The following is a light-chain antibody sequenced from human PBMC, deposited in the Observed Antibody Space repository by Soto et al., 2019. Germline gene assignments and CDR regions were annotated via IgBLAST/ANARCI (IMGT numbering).Light chain of an antibody. V-gene: IGLV2-14*01. Sequence: QSVLTQPASVSGSPGQSITISCTGTSRDVGAYDYVSWYQQHPDKAPKLMIFEVSDRPSGVSNRFSGSNSGNTASLTISGLQAEDEADYYCSSYTSNRTLVFGGGTKVTVL. CDR2: EVS. CDR1: SRDVGAYDY. J-gene: IGLJ3*02. CDR3: SSYTSNRTLV.